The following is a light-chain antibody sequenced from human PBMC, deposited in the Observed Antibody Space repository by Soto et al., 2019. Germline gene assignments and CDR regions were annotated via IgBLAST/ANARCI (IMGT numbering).Light chain of an antibody. V-gene: IGKV1-9*01. J-gene: IGKJ3*01. CDR2: DAS. CDR3: QQLNSYPQT. CDR1: QDISSY. Sequence: DIQLTQSPSFLSASVGDRVTITCRASQDISSYLAWYQQNPGKAPKLLIYDASTLQSGVPSRFGGSGSGTEFTLTISSLQPEDFATYYCQQLNSYPQTFGPGTTVD.